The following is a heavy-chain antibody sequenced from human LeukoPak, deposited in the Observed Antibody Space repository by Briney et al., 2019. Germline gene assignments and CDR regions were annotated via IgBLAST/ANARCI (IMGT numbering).Heavy chain of an antibody. Sequence: GGSLRLSCAASGFTFSDYYMSWIRQAPGKGLEWVSYISSGGSTIYYADSVKGRFTISRDNSKNTLYLQMNSLRAEDTAVYYCAKAFYDILTGFPNWGQGTLVTVSS. D-gene: IGHD3-9*01. J-gene: IGHJ4*02. CDR1: GFTFSDYY. V-gene: IGHV3-11*04. CDR3: AKAFYDILTGFPN. CDR2: ISSGGSTI.